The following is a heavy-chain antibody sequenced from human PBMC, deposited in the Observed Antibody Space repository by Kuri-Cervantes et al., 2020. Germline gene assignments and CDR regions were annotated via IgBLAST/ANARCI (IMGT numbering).Heavy chain of an antibody. J-gene: IGHJ6*02. V-gene: IGHV4-59*01. Sequence: SETLSLTCTVSGGSISSYYWSRIRQPPGQGLEWIGYIYYSGSTNYNPSLKSRVTISVDTSKNQFSLKLSSVTAADTAVYYCASVRLGKKSYYYYGMDVWGQGTTVTVSS. CDR1: GGSISSYY. CDR3: ASVRLGKKSYYYYGMDV. D-gene: IGHD3-16*01. CDR2: IYYSGST.